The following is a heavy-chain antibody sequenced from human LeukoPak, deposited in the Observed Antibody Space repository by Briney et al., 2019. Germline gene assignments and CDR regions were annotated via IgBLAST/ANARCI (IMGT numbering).Heavy chain of an antibody. D-gene: IGHD3-16*01. CDR3: AKRGRRAVGGLGTDVDY. V-gene: IGHV3-23*01. J-gene: IGHJ4*02. CDR2: ISGSCGSG. CDR1: GFTFATCA. Sequence: GGSLRLSCAASGFTFATCAMTWVRQAPRKGLEWVSTISGSCGSGYYADSVKGRFTISRDNSKNTLKLQMNSLRADDTAVYYVAKRGRRAVGGLGTDVDYWGQGTLVTVS.